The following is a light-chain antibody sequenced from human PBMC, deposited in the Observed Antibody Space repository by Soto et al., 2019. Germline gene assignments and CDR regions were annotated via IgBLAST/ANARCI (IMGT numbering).Light chain of an antibody. CDR3: QQYGSSGT. CDR1: QSVSSSY. CDR2: GAS. V-gene: IGKV3-20*01. Sequence: EIVLTQSPGTLSLSAGERATLSCRASQSVSSSYFAWYQQKPGQAPRLLIYGASSRATGIPDRLSGSGSGTDFTLTISRMEPEDFAVYYCQQYGSSGTFGQGTRLEIK. J-gene: IGKJ5*01.